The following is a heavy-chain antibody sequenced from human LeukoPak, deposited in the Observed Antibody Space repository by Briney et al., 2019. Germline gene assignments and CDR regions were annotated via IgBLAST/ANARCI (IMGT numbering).Heavy chain of an antibody. Sequence: GGSLRLSCAASGFTFSNYDINWVRQTPGKGLEWISFISSSGSTKYYADSVKGRFTISRDNAKNSLYLQMNSLRAEDTAVYYCARGGFDFWGQGAMVTVSS. CDR2: ISSSGSTK. CDR3: ARGGFDF. CDR1: GFTFSNYD. V-gene: IGHV3-48*03. J-gene: IGHJ3*01.